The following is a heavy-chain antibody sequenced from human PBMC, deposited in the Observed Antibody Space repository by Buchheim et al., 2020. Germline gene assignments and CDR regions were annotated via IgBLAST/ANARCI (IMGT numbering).Heavy chain of an antibody. Sequence: QVHLVESGGGVVQPGRSLRLSCAASGFPFNNYPMHWVRQTPGEGLEWLALISYDGSIKSYADSVRGRFTISRDSSQNTLYLQIDSLRVDDTAIYYCARVAGDVWGQGTT. CDR1: GFPFNNYP. CDR3: ARVAGDV. V-gene: IGHV3-30-3*01. J-gene: IGHJ6*02. CDR2: ISYDGSIK.